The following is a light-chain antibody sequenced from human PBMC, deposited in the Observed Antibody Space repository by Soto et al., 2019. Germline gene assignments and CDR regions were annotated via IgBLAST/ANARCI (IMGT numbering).Light chain of an antibody. CDR1: QSVSSY. CDR3: QQRSNWPPLIT. V-gene: IGKV3-11*01. CDR2: DAS. Sequence: EIVLTQSPATLSLSPGERATLSCRASQSVSSYLAWYQQKPGQAPRLLIYDASNRATGIPARFSGSGSGTDFTLTISRLEPEDFAVYYCQQRSNWPPLITFGAGTKVDIK. J-gene: IGKJ3*01.